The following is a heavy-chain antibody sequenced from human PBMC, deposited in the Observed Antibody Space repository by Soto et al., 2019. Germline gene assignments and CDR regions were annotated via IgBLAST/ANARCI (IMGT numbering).Heavy chain of an antibody. CDR1: GFTVSNNF. CDR2: IYTGGTT. D-gene: IGHD3-22*01. Sequence: PGGSLRLSCAASGFTVSNNFMSWVRQAPGKGLEWVSVIYTGGTTYYADSVKGRFTISRDTSKNTLYLQMDSLRPEDTAVYYCAGVDSVNLYFDFWGQGTLVTVSS. CDR3: AGVDSVNLYFDF. V-gene: IGHV3-53*01. J-gene: IGHJ4*02.